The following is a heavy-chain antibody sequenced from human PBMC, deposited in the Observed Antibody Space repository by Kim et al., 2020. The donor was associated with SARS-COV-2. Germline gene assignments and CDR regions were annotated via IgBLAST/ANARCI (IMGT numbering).Heavy chain of an antibody. Sequence: GGSLRLSCAASGFTFDDYGMSWVRQAPGKGLEWVSGINRNSDSTGYADSVKGRFTISRDNPKNSLFLQMNSPRAEDTALYHCVRGYAGGPFDLWGQGTLV. CDR2: INRNSDST. CDR1: GFTFDDYG. D-gene: IGHD3-16*01. J-gene: IGHJ4*02. CDR3: VRGYAGGPFDL. V-gene: IGHV3-20*01.